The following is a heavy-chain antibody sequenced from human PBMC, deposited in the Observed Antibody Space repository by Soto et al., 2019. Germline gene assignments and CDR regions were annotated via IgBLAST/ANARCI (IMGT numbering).Heavy chain of an antibody. Sequence: SETLSLTCTVSGDSVTRSNWWSWVRQSPGKGLEWIGEIYHSGNTKYNPSLKSRVTISVDKSKNQFSLHLTSVTAADTAVYYCASSGWSEEFXYYYGMDVWGQGTTVTVSS. D-gene: IGHD6-19*01. CDR3: ASSGWSEEFXYYYGMDV. CDR1: GDSVTRSNW. J-gene: IGHJ6*02. CDR2: IYHSGNT. V-gene: IGHV4-4*02.